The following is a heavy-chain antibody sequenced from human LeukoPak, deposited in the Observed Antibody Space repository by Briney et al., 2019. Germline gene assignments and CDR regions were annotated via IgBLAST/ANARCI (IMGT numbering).Heavy chain of an antibody. CDR1: GFTFSSYA. D-gene: IGHD3-10*01. Sequence: GGSLRLSCAASGFTFSSYAMSWVRQAPGKGLEWVSAISGSGGSTYYADSVKGRFTISRDNSKNTLHLQMNSLRAEDTAVYYCAKVNSLTMVRGVNDYWGQGTLVTVSS. J-gene: IGHJ4*02. CDR2: ISGSGGST. V-gene: IGHV3-23*01. CDR3: AKVNSLTMVRGVNDY.